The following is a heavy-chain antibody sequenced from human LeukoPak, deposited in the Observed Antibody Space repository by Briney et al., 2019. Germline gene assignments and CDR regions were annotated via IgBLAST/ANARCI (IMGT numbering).Heavy chain of an antibody. Sequence: GGSLRLSCAASGFTFSSYAMSWVRQAPGKGLEWVSVVSGSGGTTYYAGSVKGRFTISRDNSRNTLYLQMNSLRGEDTAVYYCAKGSSTTSYGAIDYWGQGTLVTVPS. J-gene: IGHJ4*02. CDR3: AKGSSTTSYGAIDY. CDR2: VSGSGGTT. V-gene: IGHV3-23*01. D-gene: IGHD2-2*01. CDR1: GFTFSSYA.